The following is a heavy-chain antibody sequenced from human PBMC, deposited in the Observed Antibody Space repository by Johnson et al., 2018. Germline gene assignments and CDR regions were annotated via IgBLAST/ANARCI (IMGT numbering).Heavy chain of an antibody. Sequence: VQLVQSGGGLVQPGGSLRLSCAASGFTVSSNYMSWVRQAPGKGLEWVSVIYSGGSTYYADSVKGRLTISRDNSKNTLDLQMNSLRAEDTAVYYCAKRTWLRLRRYYYYYMDVWGKGTTVTVSS. CDR2: IYSGGST. J-gene: IGHJ6*03. CDR3: AKRTWLRLRRYYYYYMDV. V-gene: IGHV3-66*04. D-gene: IGHD5-12*01. CDR1: GFTVSSNY.